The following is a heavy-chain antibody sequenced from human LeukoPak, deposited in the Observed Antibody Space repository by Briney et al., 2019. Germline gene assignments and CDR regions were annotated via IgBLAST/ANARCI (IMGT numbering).Heavy chain of an antibody. CDR3: ARRAGGNFNDAFDI. CDR1: GYTFTSYG. D-gene: IGHD4-23*01. Sequence: ASVKVSCKASGYTFTSYGISWVRQVTGQGLEWMGWMNPNSGNTGYAQKFQGRVTMTRNTSISTAYMELSSLRSEDTAVYYCARRAGGNFNDAFDIWGQGTMVTVSS. V-gene: IGHV1-8*02. CDR2: MNPNSGNT. J-gene: IGHJ3*02.